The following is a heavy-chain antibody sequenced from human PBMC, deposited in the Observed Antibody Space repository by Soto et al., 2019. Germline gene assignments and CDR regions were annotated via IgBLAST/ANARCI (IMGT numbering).Heavy chain of an antibody. J-gene: IGHJ5*01. D-gene: IGHD1-1*01. CDR3: ATSYNWNDVGWFDP. V-gene: IGHV4-39*01. CDR2: IYYSGST. CDR1: GGSISSSRYY. Sequence: SETLSLTCTVSGGSISSSRYYWGWIRQPPGKGLEWIGNIYYSGSTYYNPSLKCRVTISVDTSKNQLSLKLSSVTDAETAVYYCATSYNWNDVGWFDPWGQGTLVTVSS.